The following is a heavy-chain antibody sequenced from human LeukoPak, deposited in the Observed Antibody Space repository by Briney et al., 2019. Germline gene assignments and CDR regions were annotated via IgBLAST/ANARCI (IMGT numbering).Heavy chain of an antibody. Sequence: GGSLRLSCAASGFTVSSNSMSWVRQVRGKGLEWVSFIYSDNTHYSDSVKGRFTISRDNSKNTLYLQMNSLRAEDTAVYYCARRAGAYSHPYDYWGQGTLVTVSS. J-gene: IGHJ4*02. V-gene: IGHV3-53*01. CDR3: ARRAGAYSHPYDY. CDR2: IYSDNT. CDR1: GFTVSSNS. D-gene: IGHD4/OR15-4a*01.